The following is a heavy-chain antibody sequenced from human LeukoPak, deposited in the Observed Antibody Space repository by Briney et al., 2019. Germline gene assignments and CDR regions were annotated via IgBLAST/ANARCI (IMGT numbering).Heavy chain of an antibody. J-gene: IGHJ3*02. V-gene: IGHV3-74*01. D-gene: IGHD5-18*01. CDR2: INGDGSGT. Sequence: PGGALRLSCAASGFTFSGYWMHWVRQAPGKGLVWVSRINGDGSGTNYDDSVKGRFTISRDNAKNTLYLQVNSLRAEDTAVYYCARGGYTYGPATLGALDIWGPGTMVPVSS. CDR1: GFTFSGYW. CDR3: ARGGYTYGPATLGALDI.